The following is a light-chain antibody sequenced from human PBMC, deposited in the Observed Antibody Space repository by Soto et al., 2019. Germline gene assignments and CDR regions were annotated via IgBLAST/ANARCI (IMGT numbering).Light chain of an antibody. CDR1: QSVNRY. CDR3: QQRGHWPPIT. CDR2: DTS. V-gene: IGKV3-11*01. J-gene: IGKJ5*01. Sequence: EVVLTQSPATLSLSPGEGATLSCRASQSVNRYLAWYQQKPGQAPRLLIYDTSNRATGIPARFSGSGSGTDFTLTISSLEPEDFAVYYCQQRGHWPPITFGQGTRLEIK.